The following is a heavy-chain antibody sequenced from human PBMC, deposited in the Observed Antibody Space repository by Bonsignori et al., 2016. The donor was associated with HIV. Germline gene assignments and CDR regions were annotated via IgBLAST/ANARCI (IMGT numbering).Heavy chain of an antibody. J-gene: IGHJ6*03. D-gene: IGHD6-13*01. V-gene: IGHV3-21*01. CDR2: ISSSSSYI. Sequence: GESLKISCAASGFTFSSYSMNWVRQVPGKGLEWVSSISSSSSYIYYADSVKGRFTISRDNAKNSLYLQMNSLRAEDTAVYYCARAYSSSWYTDYYYYYMDVWGKGTTVTVSS. CDR1: GFTFSSYS. CDR3: ARAYSSSWYTDYYYYYMDV.